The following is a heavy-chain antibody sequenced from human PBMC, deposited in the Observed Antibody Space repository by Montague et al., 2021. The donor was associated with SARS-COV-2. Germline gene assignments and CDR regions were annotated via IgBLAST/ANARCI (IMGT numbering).Heavy chain of an antibody. CDR3: ARGRRLLLWFGELLSGGDYYGRDV. J-gene: IGHJ6*02. D-gene: IGHD3-10*01. CDR2: INHRGST. V-gene: IGHV4-34*01. Sequence: SETLSLTCAIYGGSFSGYYWSWIRQPPGKGLEWIGEINHRGSTNYNPSLKSRVTISVDTSKNQFSLKLSSVTAADTAVYYCARGRRLLLWFGELLSGGDYYGRDVWGQGTTVTVSS. CDR1: GGSFSGYY.